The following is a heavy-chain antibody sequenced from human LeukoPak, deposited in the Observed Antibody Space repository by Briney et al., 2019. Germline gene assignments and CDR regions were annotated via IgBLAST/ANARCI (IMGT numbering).Heavy chain of an antibody. CDR1: GGSISSYY. D-gene: IGHD6-13*01. CDR2: IYYSGST. J-gene: IGHJ4*02. V-gene: IGHV4-59*01. Sequence: SETLSLTCTVSGGSISSYYWSWIRQPPGKGLEWIGYIYYSGSTNYNPSLKSRVTISVDTSKNQFSLKLSSVTAADTAVYYCARGSDSSSWYRPYFDYWGQGTLVTLSS. CDR3: ARGSDSSSWYRPYFDY.